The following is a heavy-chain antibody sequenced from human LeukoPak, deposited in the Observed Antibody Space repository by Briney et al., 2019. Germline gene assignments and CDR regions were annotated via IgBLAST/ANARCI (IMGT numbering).Heavy chain of an antibody. V-gene: IGHV3-23*01. CDR3: AKGSASARPYYFDS. Sequence: GGSLRLSCAASGFTFSSYAMSWVRQAPGKGLEWVLAITGGGGSTYHADSVKGRFTISRDNSQNTLFLQMSSLRAEDSAIFYCAKGSASARPYYFDSWGQGILVTVSS. D-gene: IGHD2-15*01. J-gene: IGHJ4*02. CDR2: ITGGGGST. CDR1: GFTFSSYA.